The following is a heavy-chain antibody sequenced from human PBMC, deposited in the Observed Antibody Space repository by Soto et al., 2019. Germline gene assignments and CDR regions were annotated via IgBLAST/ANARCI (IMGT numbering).Heavy chain of an antibody. D-gene: IGHD6-19*01. J-gene: IGHJ3*02. CDR2: INSDGSST. Sequence: GGSLRLSCAASGFTFSSYWMHWVRQAPGKGLVWVSRINSDGSSTSYADSVKGRFTISRDNAKNTLYLQMNSLRAEDTAVYYCASVSGGGWYWVRQARDAFDIWGQGTMVTVSS. V-gene: IGHV3-74*01. CDR3: ASVSGGGWYWVRQARDAFDI. CDR1: GFTFSSYW.